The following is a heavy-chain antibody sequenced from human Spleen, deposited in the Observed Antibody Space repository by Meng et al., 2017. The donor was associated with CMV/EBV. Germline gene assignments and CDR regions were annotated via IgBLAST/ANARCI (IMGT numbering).Heavy chain of an antibody. CDR1: VFPFTPYG. CDR3: ARGQRYSSGWFDY. D-gene: IGHD6-19*01. J-gene: IGHJ4*02. CDR2: IFVEDNSA. Sequence: AHSVFPFTPYGVHCVRQAPGKGLECVSHIFVEDNSARYADSVTGRFPFSRDDSKDSLYLQMNSLQTEDPAVYYCARGQRYSSGWFDYWGQGTLVTVSS. V-gene: IGHV3-74*01.